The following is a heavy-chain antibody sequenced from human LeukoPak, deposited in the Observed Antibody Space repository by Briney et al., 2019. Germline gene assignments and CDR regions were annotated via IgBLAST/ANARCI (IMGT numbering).Heavy chain of an antibody. CDR3: AKGRVVAGSKSLTYHWFDP. CDR2: INPNSGGT. J-gene: IGHJ5*02. CDR1: GSAFTGYY. Sequence: ASVKVSCKAPGSAFTGYYIHWVRQAPGQGLEWMGWINPNSGGTKYAQKFQGRVTMTRDTSITTAYMGLSRLRSDDTAVYYCAKGRVVAGSKSLTYHWFDPWGQGTLVTVSS. V-gene: IGHV1-2*02. D-gene: IGHD6-19*01.